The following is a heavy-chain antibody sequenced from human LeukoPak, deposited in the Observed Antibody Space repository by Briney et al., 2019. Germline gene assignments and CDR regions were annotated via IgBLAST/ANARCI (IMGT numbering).Heavy chain of an antibody. J-gene: IGHJ4*02. CDR3: AKRIQSAMATGY. CDR2: ITSSSSYT. Sequence: GGSLRLSCAASGFTFSSYNMNWVRQAPGKGLEWVSSITSSSSYTFYADSVKGRFTISRDNAKNSLYLQMNSLRAEDTAVYYCAKRIQSAMATGYWGQGTLVTVSS. V-gene: IGHV3-21*04. D-gene: IGHD5-18*01. CDR1: GFTFSSYN.